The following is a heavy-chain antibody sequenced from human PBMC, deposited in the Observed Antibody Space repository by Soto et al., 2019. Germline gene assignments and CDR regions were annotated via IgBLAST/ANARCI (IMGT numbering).Heavy chain of an antibody. CDR3: ATGGGWYVWFDP. V-gene: IGHV1-3*01. CDR1: GYTFTSYA. J-gene: IGHJ5*02. Sequence: WASVKVSCKASGYTFTSYAMHWVRQAPGQRLEWMGWINAGNGNTKYSQKFQGRVTITRDTSASTAYMELSSLRSEDTAVYYCATGGGWYVWFDPWGKGTLVTVSS. D-gene: IGHD6-19*01. CDR2: INAGNGNT.